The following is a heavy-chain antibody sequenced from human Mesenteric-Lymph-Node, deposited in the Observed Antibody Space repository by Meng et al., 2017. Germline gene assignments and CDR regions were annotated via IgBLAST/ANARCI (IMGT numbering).Heavy chain of an antibody. CDR1: RFTFSRYW. Sequence: GESLKISCAASRFTFSRYWMTWVRQAPGKGLEWVANIHPDGSEKVYVDSVRGRFTISRDNVKNSLYLQMNSLRADDTAVYYCARIPGTDGSYFDYWGQGTLVTVSS. V-gene: IGHV3-7*01. CDR3: ARIPGTDGSYFDY. CDR2: IHPDGSEK. J-gene: IGHJ4*02. D-gene: IGHD1-26*01.